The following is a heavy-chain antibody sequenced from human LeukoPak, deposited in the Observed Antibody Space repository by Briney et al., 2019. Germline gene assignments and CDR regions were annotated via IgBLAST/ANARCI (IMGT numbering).Heavy chain of an antibody. J-gene: IGHJ5*02. CDR2: XYYRXXXXN. CDR1: GESVSXXXAX. Sequence: SQTLSLTCAISGESVSXXXAXXXXIXQXXXXXXXXXXXXYYRXXXXNXXDVSXXXRITINADTSKNQFSLQLNSVTPEDTAVYYCARERIGSFGWFDPWGQGTLVTVSS. V-gene: IGHV6-1*01. D-gene: IGHD3-10*01. CDR3: ARERIGSFGWFDP.